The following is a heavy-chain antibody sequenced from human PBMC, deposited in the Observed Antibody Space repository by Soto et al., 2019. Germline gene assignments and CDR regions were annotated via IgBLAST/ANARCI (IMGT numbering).Heavy chain of an antibody. D-gene: IGHD1-26*01. Sequence: SDTLSLACTVSGGSLSSYYWSWIRQPPGKGLEWIGYIYYSGSTNYNPSLKSRVTISVDTSKNQFSLKLSSVTAADTAVYYCARTPYSGSYLNGFDYWGQGTLVTVSS. CDR3: ARTPYSGSYLNGFDY. CDR2: IYYSGST. V-gene: IGHV4-59*01. J-gene: IGHJ4*02. CDR1: GGSLSSYY.